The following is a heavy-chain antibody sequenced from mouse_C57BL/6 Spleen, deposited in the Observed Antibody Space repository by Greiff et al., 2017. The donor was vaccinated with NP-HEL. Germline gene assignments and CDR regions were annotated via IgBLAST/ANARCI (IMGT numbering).Heavy chain of an antibody. Sequence: QVQLQQPGAELVKPGASVKLSCKASGYTFTSYWMHWVKQRPGQGLEWIGMIHPNSGSTNYNEKFKSKATLTVDQSSSTAYMQLSSLTSEDSAVDYCSRETYYGYFDYWGQGTTLTVSS. CDR3: SRETYYGYFDY. CDR1: GYTFTSYW. V-gene: IGHV1-64*01. CDR2: IHPNSGST. J-gene: IGHJ2*01. D-gene: IGHD2-10*01.